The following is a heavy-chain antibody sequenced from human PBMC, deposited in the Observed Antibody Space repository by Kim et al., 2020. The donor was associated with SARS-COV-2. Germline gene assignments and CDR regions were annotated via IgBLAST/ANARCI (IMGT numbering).Heavy chain of an antibody. CDR2: INHSGST. CDR1: GGSFSGYY. V-gene: IGHV4-34*01. CDR3: ARGRLLWFGELLGHYYYYGMDV. D-gene: IGHD3-10*01. Sequence: SETLSLTCAVYGGSFSGYYWSWIRQPPGKGLEWIGEINHSGSTNYNPSLKSRVTISVDTSKNQFSLKLSSVTAADTAVYYCARGRLLWFGELLGHYYYYGMDVWGQGTTVTVSS. J-gene: IGHJ6*02.